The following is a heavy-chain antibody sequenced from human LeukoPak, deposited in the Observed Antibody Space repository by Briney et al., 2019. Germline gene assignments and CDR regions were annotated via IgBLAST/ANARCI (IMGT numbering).Heavy chain of an antibody. J-gene: IGHJ4*02. CDR2: ISAYNGNT. V-gene: IGHV1-18*01. Sequence: ASVKVSCKASGYTFTSYGISWGRQAPGQGLEWRGGISAYNGNTNYAQKLQGRVTMTTDTSTSTAYMELRRLRSDAPAVYYCARDDTAMVAGIDYWGQGTLVTVSS. CDR1: GYTFTSYG. CDR3: ARDDTAMVAGIDY. D-gene: IGHD5-18*01.